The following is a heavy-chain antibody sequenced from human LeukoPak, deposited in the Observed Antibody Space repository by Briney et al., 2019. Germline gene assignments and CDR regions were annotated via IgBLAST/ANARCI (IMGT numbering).Heavy chain of an antibody. CDR1: GGSISSGSYY. D-gene: IGHD6-19*01. J-gene: IGHJ2*01. CDR3: AATSIAVAAWYFDL. CDR2: IYTSGST. V-gene: IGHV4-61*02. Sequence: SETLSLTCPVSGGSISSGSYYWSWIRQPAGKGLEWIGRIYTSGSTNYNPSLKSRVTISVDTSKNQFSLKLSSVTAADTAVYYCAATSIAVAAWYFDLWGRGTLVTVSS.